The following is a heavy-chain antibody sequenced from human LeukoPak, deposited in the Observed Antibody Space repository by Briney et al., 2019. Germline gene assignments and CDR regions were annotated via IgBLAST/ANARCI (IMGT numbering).Heavy chain of an antibody. CDR3: ARAAKWELLRNFDY. D-gene: IGHD1-26*01. CDR2: IIPILGIA. J-gene: IGHJ4*02. Sequence: ASVKVSCKASGGTFSSYAISWVRQAPGQGLEWMGRIIPILGIANYAQKFQGRVTITADKSTSTAYMELSSLRSEDTAVYYCARAAKWELLRNFDYWGQGTLVTVSS. V-gene: IGHV1-69*04. CDR1: GGTFSSYA.